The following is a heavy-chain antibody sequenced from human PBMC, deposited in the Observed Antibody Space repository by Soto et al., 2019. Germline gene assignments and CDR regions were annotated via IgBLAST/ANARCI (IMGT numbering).Heavy chain of an antibody. CDR2: ISGYNGNT. V-gene: IGHV1-18*01. J-gene: IGHJ5*02. D-gene: IGHD2-2*01. Sequence: ASVKVSCKASGYIFINYGITWARQAPGQGLEWMGWISGYNGNTNHAQKFQGRVTMTTDTSTSTAYMELRSLGFDDTAVYYCARDEVPAANWLDPWGQGTLVTVSS. CDR1: GYIFINYG. CDR3: ARDEVPAANWLDP.